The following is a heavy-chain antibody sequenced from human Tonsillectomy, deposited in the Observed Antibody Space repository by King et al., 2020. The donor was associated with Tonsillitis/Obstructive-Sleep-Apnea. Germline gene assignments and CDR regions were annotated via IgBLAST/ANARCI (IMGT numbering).Heavy chain of an antibody. CDR2: INAGNGNT. J-gene: IGHJ6*03. CDR3: ARDLVAQGHMDV. Sequence: QLVQSGAEVKKPGASVKVSCKASGYTLTTYAMHWVRQAPGQRLEWMGWINAGNGNTKYSQKFQGRVTITRDTSASTAYLELSSLRSEDTAVYYCARDLVAQGHMDVWGKGTTVTVSS. V-gene: IGHV1-3*01. CDR1: GYTLTTYA. D-gene: IGHD5-12*01.